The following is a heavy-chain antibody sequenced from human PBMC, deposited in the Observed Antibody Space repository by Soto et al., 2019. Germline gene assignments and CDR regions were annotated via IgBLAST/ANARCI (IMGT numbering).Heavy chain of an antibody. D-gene: IGHD4-17*01. Sequence: EVQLLESGGGLVQPGGSLRLSCAASGFTFSMYAMTWVRQAPGQGLEWVSAISDGGDTTFYADSVKGRFTISRDNSKNTLYLQINSLRDEDTAVYYWAQDPTMVTRGYLDHWGQGTLVTVSS. CDR2: ISDGGDTT. CDR1: GFTFSMYA. V-gene: IGHV3-23*01. J-gene: IGHJ4*02. CDR3: AQDPTMVTRGYLDH.